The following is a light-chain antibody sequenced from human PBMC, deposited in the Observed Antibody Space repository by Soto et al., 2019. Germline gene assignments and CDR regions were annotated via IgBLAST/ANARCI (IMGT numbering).Light chain of an antibody. J-gene: IGLJ3*02. V-gene: IGLV2-14*03. Sequence: QSVLTQPASVSGSPGQSITISCTGTSSDIGADDFVSWFQQHPGKAPKLKIYEVSNRPSGVSNRFSGSKSGYTASLTISELQAEDEADYYCTSFTSSSTWVFGGGTKLTVL. CDR2: EVS. CDR3: TSFTSSSTWV. CDR1: SSDIGADDF.